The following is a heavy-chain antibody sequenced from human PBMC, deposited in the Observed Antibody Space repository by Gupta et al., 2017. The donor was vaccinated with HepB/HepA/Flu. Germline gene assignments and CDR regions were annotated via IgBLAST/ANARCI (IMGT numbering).Heavy chain of an antibody. D-gene: IGHD1-26*01. CDR3: ARGGGSYSLKGVYGMDV. V-gene: IGHV4-31*03. CDR2: IYYSGST. Sequence: GPGLVKPSQTLSLTCTVSGGSISSGGYYWSWIRQHPGKGLEWIGYIYYSGSTYYNPSLKSRVTISVDTSKNQFSLKLSSVTAADTAVYYCARGGGSYSLKGVYGMDVWGQGTTVTVSS. CDR1: GGSISSGGYY. J-gene: IGHJ6*02.